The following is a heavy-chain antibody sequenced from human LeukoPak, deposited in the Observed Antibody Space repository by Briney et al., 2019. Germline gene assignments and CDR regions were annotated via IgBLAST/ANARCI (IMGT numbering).Heavy chain of an antibody. V-gene: IGHV4-59*01. CDR1: GGSISSYY. CDR3: ARDLGYGHGYFDY. Sequence: PSETLSLTCTVSGGSISSYYWSWIRQPPGKGLEWIGYIYYSGSTNYNPSLKSRVTISVDTSKNQFSLKLSSVSDVDMAVYYCARDLGYGHGYFDYWGQGTLVTVSS. J-gene: IGHJ4*02. CDR2: IYYSGST. D-gene: IGHD3-22*01.